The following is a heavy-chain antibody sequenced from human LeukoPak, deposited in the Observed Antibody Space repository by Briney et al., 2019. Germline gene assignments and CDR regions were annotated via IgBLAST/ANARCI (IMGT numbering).Heavy chain of an antibody. CDR3: AREGAYGDFEY. CDR2: ISAYNGNT. Sequence: ASVKASCKASGYTFNRYGISWVRQAPGQGLEWMGWISAYNGNTNYAQKVQGRVTMTTNTSTSTAYMELRSLRSDDTAVYYCAREGAYGDFEYWGQGTLVTVSS. D-gene: IGHD4-17*01. V-gene: IGHV1-18*01. J-gene: IGHJ4*02. CDR1: GYTFNRYG.